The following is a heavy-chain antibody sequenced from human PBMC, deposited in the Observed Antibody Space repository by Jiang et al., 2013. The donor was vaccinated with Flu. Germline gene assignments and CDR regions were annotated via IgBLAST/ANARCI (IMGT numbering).Heavy chain of an antibody. CDR2: IYYSGST. Sequence: GLVKPSETLSLICTVSGGSISSSSYYWGWIRQPPGKGLEYIGGIYYSGSTYYNPSLKSRVTMSLDTSKNQFSLKLSSVTAADTAVYYCARRGYSYGSGYFDYWGQGTLVTVSS. CDR3: ARRGYSYGSGYFDY. D-gene: IGHD5-18*01. CDR1: GGSISSSSYY. V-gene: IGHV4-39*01. J-gene: IGHJ4*02.